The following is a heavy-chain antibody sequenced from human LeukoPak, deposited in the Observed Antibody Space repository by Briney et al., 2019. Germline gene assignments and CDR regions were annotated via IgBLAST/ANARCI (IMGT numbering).Heavy chain of an antibody. J-gene: IGHJ4*02. CDR2: INTNTGNP. Sequence: ASVKVSCKASGYTFTSYAMNWVRQAPGQGLEWMGWINTNTGNPTYAQGFTGRFVFSLDTSVSTAYLQMSSLKAEDTAVYYCARVEFYGDPPARYFDYWGQGTLVTVSS. CDR3: ARVEFYGDPPARYFDY. CDR1: GYTFTSYA. D-gene: IGHD4-17*01. V-gene: IGHV7-4-1*02.